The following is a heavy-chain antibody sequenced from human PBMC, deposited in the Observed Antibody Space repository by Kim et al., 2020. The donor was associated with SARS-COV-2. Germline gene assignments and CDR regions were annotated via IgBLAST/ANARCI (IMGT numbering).Heavy chain of an antibody. D-gene: IGHD6-19*01. Sequence: KPPLRSRVTMSIDTSKNQYSLKLSSVTAAGTAVYYCVRSSGGDSYKSIDSWGQGTLVTVSS. V-gene: IGHV4-39*01. J-gene: IGHJ4*02. CDR3: VRSSGGDSYKSIDS.